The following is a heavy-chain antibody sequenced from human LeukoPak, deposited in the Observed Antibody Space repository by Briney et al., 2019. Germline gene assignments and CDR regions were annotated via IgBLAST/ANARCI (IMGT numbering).Heavy chain of an antibody. D-gene: IGHD5-12*01. V-gene: IGHV2-5*02. CDR3: AHRRGGPGYSGYGYYFVY. CDR1: GFSLSTSGVG. Sequence: ESGPTLVKPTQTLTLTCTFSGFSLSTSGVGVGWIRQPPGKALEWLALIYWDDDKRYSPSLKSRLTITKDTSKNQVVLTMTNMDPVDSATYYCAHRRGGPGYSGYGYYFVYWGQGTLVTVSS. CDR2: IYWDDDK. J-gene: IGHJ4*02.